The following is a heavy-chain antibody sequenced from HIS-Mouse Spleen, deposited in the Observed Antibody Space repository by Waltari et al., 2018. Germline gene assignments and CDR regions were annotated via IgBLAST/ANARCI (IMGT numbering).Heavy chain of an antibody. D-gene: IGHD6-13*01. CDR1: GCSFTSCSYY. CDR3: AREIPYSSSWYDWYFDL. CDR2: IYYSGST. J-gene: IGHJ2*01. Sequence: QLQLQESCPGLVKPSETLSLTCTVSGCSFTSCSYYLAWIRQPPGMGLEWIGSIYYSGSTYYNPSLKSRVTISVDTSKNQFSLKLSSVTAADTAVYYCAREIPYSSSWYDWYFDLWGRGTLVTVSS. V-gene: IGHV4-39*07.